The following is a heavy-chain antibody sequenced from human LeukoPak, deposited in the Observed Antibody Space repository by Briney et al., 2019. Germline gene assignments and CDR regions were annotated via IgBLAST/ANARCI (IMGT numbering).Heavy chain of an antibody. CDR3: AKTGYSGSWFDY. J-gene: IGHJ4*02. Sequence: GGSLRLSCAASGLTFSSYAMSWVRQAPGKGLEWVSAISASGGNTYYADSVKGRFTISRDNSKNTLYLQMNSLRAEDTAVYYCAKTGYSGSWFDYWGQGTLVTVSS. CDR2: ISASGGNT. CDR1: GLTFSSYA. V-gene: IGHV3-23*01. D-gene: IGHD6-13*01.